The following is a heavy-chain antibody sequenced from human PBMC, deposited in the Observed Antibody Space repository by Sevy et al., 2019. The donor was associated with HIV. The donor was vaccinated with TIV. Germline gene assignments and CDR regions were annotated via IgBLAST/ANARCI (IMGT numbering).Heavy chain of an antibody. Sequence: SETLSLTCTVSGGSINSGTFDWSWIRQHPGKGLEWIGYNFKSGSTYYSPSLKSRVTISVDTSKNQFFLKLSSVTAADTAVYYRARVSWTKYYFDYWGQGTLVTVSS. CDR3: ARVSWTKYYFDY. J-gene: IGHJ4*02. D-gene: IGHD6-13*01. V-gene: IGHV4-31*03. CDR2: NFKSGST. CDR1: GGSINSGTFD.